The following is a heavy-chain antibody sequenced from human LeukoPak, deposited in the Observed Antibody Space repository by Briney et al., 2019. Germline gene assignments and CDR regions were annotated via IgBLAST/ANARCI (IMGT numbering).Heavy chain of an antibody. V-gene: IGHV4-39*07. J-gene: IGHJ6*03. CDR3: ARVYTYYYYMDV. CDR2: IYYSGST. CDR1: GGSISSSSYY. D-gene: IGHD2-2*02. Sequence: SETLSLTCTVSGGSISSSSYYWGWIRQPPGEGLEWIGSIYYSGSTYYNPSLKSRVTISVDTSKNQFSLKLSSVTAADTAVYYCARVYTYYYYMDVWGKGTTVTVSS.